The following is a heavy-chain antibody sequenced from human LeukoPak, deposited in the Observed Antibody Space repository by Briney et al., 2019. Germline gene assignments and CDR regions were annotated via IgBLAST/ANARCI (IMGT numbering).Heavy chain of an antibody. CDR3: VAGGVVETLYNSYGLDV. D-gene: IGHD2-15*01. J-gene: IGHJ6*02. Sequence: GGSLRLSCAASGFTFSSYAMHWVRQAPGKGLEWVAVISYDGSNKYYADSVKGRFTISRDNSKNTLYLQMNSLRPEDTAVYFCVAGGVVETLYNSYGLDVWGPGTTVSVSS. CDR2: ISYDGSNK. V-gene: IGHV3-30*01. CDR1: GFTFSSYA.